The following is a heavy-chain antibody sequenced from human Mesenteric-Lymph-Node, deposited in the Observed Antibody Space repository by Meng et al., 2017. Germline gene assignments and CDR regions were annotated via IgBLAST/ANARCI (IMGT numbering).Heavy chain of an antibody. CDR3: AKGRDISSGGRSGWLSS. CDR1: GFTFKNYA. D-gene: IGHD6-19*01. Sequence: GGSLKISCAASGFTFKNYAMHWVRQAPGKGLEWVSGISWNSDIIGYADSVKGRLTISRDNAKNSLDLQMSSLRGEDTALYYCAKGRDISSGGRSGWLSSWGQGTLVTVSS. CDR2: ISWNSDII. V-gene: IGHV3-9*01. J-gene: IGHJ5*02.